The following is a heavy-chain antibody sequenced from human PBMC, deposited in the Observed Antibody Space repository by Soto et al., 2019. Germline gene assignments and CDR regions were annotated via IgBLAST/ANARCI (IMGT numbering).Heavy chain of an antibody. Sequence: PSETLSLTCAVYGGSFSGYYWSWIRQPPGKGLEWIGEINHSGSTNYNPSLKSRVTISVDTSKNQFSLKLSSVTAADTAVYYCARITYYYGSGSQNWFDPWGQGTLVTVSS. CDR2: INHSGST. CDR1: GGSFSGYY. D-gene: IGHD3-10*01. J-gene: IGHJ5*02. CDR3: ARITYYYGSGSQNWFDP. V-gene: IGHV4-34*01.